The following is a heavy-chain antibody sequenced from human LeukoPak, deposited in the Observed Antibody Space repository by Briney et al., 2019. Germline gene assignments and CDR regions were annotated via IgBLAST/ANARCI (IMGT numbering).Heavy chain of an antibody. CDR3: ARGSQSPVGYCSS. Sequence: AGGSLRLSCAASGFTFSSYAMSWVRQAPGKGLEWVSSISSSSSYIYYADSVKGRFTISRDNAKNSLYLQMNSLRAEDTAVYYCARGSQSPVGYCSSWGQGTLVTVSS. CDR1: GFTFSSYA. J-gene: IGHJ4*02. CDR2: ISSSSSYI. V-gene: IGHV3-21*01. D-gene: IGHD2-2*03.